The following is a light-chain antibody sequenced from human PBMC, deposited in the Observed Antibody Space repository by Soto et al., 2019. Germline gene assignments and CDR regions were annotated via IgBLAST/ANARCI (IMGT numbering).Light chain of an antibody. V-gene: IGKV3D-15*01. CDR3: QQYSDWPLT. Sequence: EIVMTQAPATLSLAPWERSALSFMASQSVNSNLAWYQQRPGQAPRLLIYGASSRATGTPARFSGSGSETEFTLTISSLQSEDFAVYYCQQYSDWPLTFGGGTKVDNK. CDR1: QSVNSN. CDR2: GAS. J-gene: IGKJ4*01.